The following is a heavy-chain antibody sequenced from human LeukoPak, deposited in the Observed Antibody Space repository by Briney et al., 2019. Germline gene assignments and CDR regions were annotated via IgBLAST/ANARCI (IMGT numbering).Heavy chain of an antibody. CDR2: FDPEDGET. CDR3: ATDPADTAMVQSFDY. V-gene: IGHV1-24*01. J-gene: IGHJ4*02. Sequence: ASVKVSCKVSGYTLTELSMHWVRQAPGKGLEWMGGFDPEDGETIYAQKFQGRVTMTEDTSTDTAYMELSSLRSEDTAVYYCATDPADTAMVQSFDYWGQGTLVTVSS. D-gene: IGHD5-18*01. CDR1: GYTLTELS.